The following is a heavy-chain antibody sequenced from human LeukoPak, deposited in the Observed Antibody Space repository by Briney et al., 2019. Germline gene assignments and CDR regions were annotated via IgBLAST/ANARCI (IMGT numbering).Heavy chain of an antibody. Sequence: GGSLRLSCAASGFTFSSYSMNRVRQAPGKGLEWVSSISSSSSYIYYAVSVKGRFTISRDNAKNSLYLQMNSLRAEDTAVYYWARASIYCSGGSCYSAYYYGMDVWGQGTTVTVSS. CDR3: ARASIYCSGGSCYSAYYYGMDV. J-gene: IGHJ6*02. V-gene: IGHV3-21*01. CDR2: ISSSSSYI. D-gene: IGHD2-15*01. CDR1: GFTFSSYS.